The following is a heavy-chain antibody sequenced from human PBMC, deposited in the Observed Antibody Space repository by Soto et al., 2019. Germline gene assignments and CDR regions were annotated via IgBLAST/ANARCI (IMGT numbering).Heavy chain of an antibody. CDR1: GFSLSTSGVG. CDR3: AHGRIRDWYFDL. CDR2: IYWDDDK. V-gene: IGHV2-5*02. Sequence: QITLKESGPTLVKPTQTLTLTCTFSGFSLSTSGVGVGWIRQPPGKALEWLALIYWDDDKRYSPSLKSRLTITKDISTNQVVLTMTNMDPVDTATYYCAHGRIRDWYFDLWGRGTLVTVSS. J-gene: IGHJ2*01.